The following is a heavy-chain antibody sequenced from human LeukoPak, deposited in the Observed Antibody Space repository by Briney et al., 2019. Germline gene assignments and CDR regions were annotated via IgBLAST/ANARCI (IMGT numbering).Heavy chain of an antibody. J-gene: IGHJ4*02. CDR3: AGKDYDSSGYFDY. V-gene: IGHV4-34*01. CDR1: GGSFSGYY. CDR2: INRSGST. D-gene: IGHD3-22*01. Sequence: PSETLSLTCAVYGGSFSGYYWSWIRQPPGKGLEWIGEINRSGSTNYNPSLKSRVTISVDTSKNQFSLKLSSATAADTAVYYCAGKDYDSSGYFDYWGQGTLVTVSS.